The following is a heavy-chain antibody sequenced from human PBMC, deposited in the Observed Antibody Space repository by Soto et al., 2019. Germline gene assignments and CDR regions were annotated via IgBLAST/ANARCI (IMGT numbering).Heavy chain of an antibody. CDR3: ARNQLGYDAFDI. Sequence: EVQLVESGGGLVQPGGSLRLSCAAAGFTFSSYSMNWVRQAPGKGLEWVSGISSSSSYICYAHSVKGRFTTSRDTAKNSQYMQMNSLRAESTAVYYCARNQLGYDAFDIWGQGTRVTVSS. D-gene: IGHD6-6*01. CDR1: GFTFSSYS. J-gene: IGHJ3*02. V-gene: IGHV3-21*01. CDR2: ISSSSSYI.